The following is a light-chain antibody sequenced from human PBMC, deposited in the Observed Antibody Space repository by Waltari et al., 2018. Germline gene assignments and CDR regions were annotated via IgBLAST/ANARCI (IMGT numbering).Light chain of an antibody. CDR2: DAS. Sequence: EIVLTQSPGTLSLSPGERATLSCRTSQSLSRPLAWYQQKPGQAPRLLIYDASRRATGIPDRFIGSGSGTDFSLTISRLEPEDFAVYYCQHYVTLPATFGQGTRV. V-gene: IGKV3-20*01. J-gene: IGKJ1*01. CDR1: QSLSRP. CDR3: QHYVTLPAT.